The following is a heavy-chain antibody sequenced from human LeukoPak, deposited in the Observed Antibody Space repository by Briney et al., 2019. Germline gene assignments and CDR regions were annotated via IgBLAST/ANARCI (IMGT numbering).Heavy chain of an antibody. Sequence: GGSERLSCAASGFTFSSYWMSWVRQAPGKGLEWVANIKRDGSEKYYVDSVKGRLTISRDNAENSLYLQMNSLRAEDTAVYYCARARDYGSGRAIAFDIWGQATVVSDCS. D-gene: IGHD3-10*01. CDR3: ARARDYGSGRAIAFDI. V-gene: IGHV3-7*05. J-gene: IGHJ3*02. CDR1: GFTFSSYW. CDR2: IKRDGSEK.